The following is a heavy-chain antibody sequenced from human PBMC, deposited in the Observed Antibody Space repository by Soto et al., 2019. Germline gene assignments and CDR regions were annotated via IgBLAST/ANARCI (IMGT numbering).Heavy chain of an antibody. CDR3: AARRSGLYAMDV. CDR2: IVGGSGNT. CDR1: GFTFSTSA. Sequence: SVKVSCKASGFTFSTSAVQWVRQARGQRPEWMGWIVGGSGNTNYAQNSQERVIITRDMSTSTVYMELSSLRSDDTAVYFCAARRSGLYAMDVWGQGTTVTVSS. V-gene: IGHV1-58*01. D-gene: IGHD1-26*01. J-gene: IGHJ6*02.